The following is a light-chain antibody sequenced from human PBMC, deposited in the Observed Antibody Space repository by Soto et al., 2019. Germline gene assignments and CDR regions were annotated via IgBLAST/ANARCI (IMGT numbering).Light chain of an antibody. CDR2: ATS. Sequence: DIQMTQSPSSLSASVGDRVTITCRASQNITKCLNWYQQNPGKAPNLLIYATSSLQSAVPSRFSGSGSGTDFTLTISSLQPEDFATYYCQQSFSSPRTFGQGTKVDIK. J-gene: IGKJ1*01. CDR3: QQSFSSPRT. CDR1: QNITKC. V-gene: IGKV1-39*01.